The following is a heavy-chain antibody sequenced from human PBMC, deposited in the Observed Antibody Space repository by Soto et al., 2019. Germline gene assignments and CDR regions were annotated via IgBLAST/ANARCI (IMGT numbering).Heavy chain of an antibody. Sequence: QVQLQESGPGLVRPSETLSLTCTVSGGSITSGGYYWGWIRQHPGKGLEWIGHIYYSGSTSYNPSLKSRVSMPADTSKNQFSKKLSSVTAADPAVYYCASGGWSDNWFVPWGQGALVTVSS. V-gene: IGHV4-31*03. CDR3: ASGGWSDNWFVP. CDR2: IYYSGST. CDR1: GGSITSGGYY. D-gene: IGHD6-19*01. J-gene: IGHJ5*02.